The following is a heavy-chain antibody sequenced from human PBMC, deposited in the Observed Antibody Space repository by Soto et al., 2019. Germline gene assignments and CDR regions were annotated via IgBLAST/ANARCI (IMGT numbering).Heavy chain of an antibody. CDR1: GGSISSGGYY. CDR2: IYYSGST. J-gene: IGHJ5*02. D-gene: IGHD3-9*01. V-gene: IGHV4-31*11. CDR3: ARGVDYDILTGYYGGPGGNWFDP. Sequence: PSETLSLTCAVSGGSISSGGYYWSWIRQHPGKGLEWIGYIYYSGSTYYNPSLKSRVTISVDTSKNQFSLKLSSVTAADTAVYYCARGVDYDILTGYYGGPGGNWFDPWGQGTLVTVSS.